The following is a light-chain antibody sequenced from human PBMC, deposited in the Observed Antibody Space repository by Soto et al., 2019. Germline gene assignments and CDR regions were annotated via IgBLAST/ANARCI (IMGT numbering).Light chain of an antibody. Sequence: DIVMTQSPDSLAASLGERATINCKSSQSVLDRLAWYQQRPGRPPKLVIYGASTRESGVPDRFSGSGSGTDFSLTITSLQAGDVAVYYCQQYYTIPFTFGPGTKVDVK. CDR2: GAS. J-gene: IGKJ3*01. V-gene: IGKV4-1*01. CDR3: QQYYTIPFT. CDR1: QSVLDR.